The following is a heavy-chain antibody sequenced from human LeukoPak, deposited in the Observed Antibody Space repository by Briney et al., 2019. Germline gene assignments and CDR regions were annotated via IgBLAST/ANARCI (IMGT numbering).Heavy chain of an antibody. J-gene: IGHJ4*02. CDR1: GFAFRSQD. Sequence: PGGSLRLSCAASGFAFRSQDMGWVRQAPGKGLEWVSAVSDSGDRTYYVDSVKGRFTISRDNSKNTLYLQMNSLRAEDTAVYYCAKDARRSSGWYFFDHWGEGTLVTVSS. V-gene: IGHV3-23*01. CDR3: AKDARRSSGWYFFDH. CDR2: VSDSGDRT. D-gene: IGHD6-19*01.